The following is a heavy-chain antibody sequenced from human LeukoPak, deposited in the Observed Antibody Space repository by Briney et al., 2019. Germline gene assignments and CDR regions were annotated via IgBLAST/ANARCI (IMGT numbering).Heavy chain of an antibody. CDR3: ARMVTLGNFDY. J-gene: IGHJ4*02. CDR2: IVPLLGSA. D-gene: IGHD5-18*01. V-gene: IGHV1-69*13. Sequence: SVKVSCKASGGTFSSYGISWVRQAPGQGLEWMGGIVPLLGSANYAQKFQGRVTITADESTSTAYMELSSLRSEDTAVYYCARMVTLGNFDYWGQGTLVTVSS. CDR1: GGTFSSYG.